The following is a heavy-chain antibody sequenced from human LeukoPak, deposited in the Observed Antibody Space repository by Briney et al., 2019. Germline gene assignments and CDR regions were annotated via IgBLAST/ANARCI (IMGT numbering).Heavy chain of an antibody. CDR1: GGSIGSYY. Sequence: SETLSLTCTVSGGSIGSYYWSWIRQPPGKGLEWIGYIYYSGSTNYNPSLKSRVTISVDTSKNQFSLKLSSVTAADTAVYYCASGYYGTRTLAFDHWGQGTLVTVFS. V-gene: IGHV4-59*01. CDR2: IYYSGST. D-gene: IGHD4-17*01. J-gene: IGHJ4*02. CDR3: ASGYYGTRTLAFDH.